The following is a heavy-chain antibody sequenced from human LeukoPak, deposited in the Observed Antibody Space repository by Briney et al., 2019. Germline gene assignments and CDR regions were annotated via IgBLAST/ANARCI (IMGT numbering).Heavy chain of an antibody. CDR2: ITGNALNT. D-gene: IGHD3-22*01. J-gene: IGHJ4*02. CDR1: GFTFSNYA. Sequence: GGSLRVPCAASGFTFSNYAMSWVRQAPGKGLEWVSSITGNALNTYHADFIKGRFTISRDDSKNTLYLHLSSLRVEDTAVYYCAKLQDFYDNSGYSYFDNWGQGVPVTFSS. V-gene: IGHV3-23*01. CDR3: AKLQDFYDNSGYSYFDN.